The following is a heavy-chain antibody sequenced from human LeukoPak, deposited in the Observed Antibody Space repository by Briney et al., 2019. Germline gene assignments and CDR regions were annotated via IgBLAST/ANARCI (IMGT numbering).Heavy chain of an antibody. CDR1: GFTFSSYG. CDR3: AKAEGAYSYYYMDV. Sequence: GGSLRLSCAASGFTFSSYGMHWVRQAPGKGLEWVAFIRYDGSNKYYADSVKGRFTISRDNSKNTLYLQMNSLRAEDTAVYYCAKAEGAYSYYYMDVWGKGTTVTISS. V-gene: IGHV3-30*02. CDR2: IRYDGSNK. J-gene: IGHJ6*03.